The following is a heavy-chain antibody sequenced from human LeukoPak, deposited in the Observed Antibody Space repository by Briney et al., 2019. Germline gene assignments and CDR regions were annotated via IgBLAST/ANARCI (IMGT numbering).Heavy chain of an antibody. V-gene: IGHV4-39*07. J-gene: IGHJ4*02. D-gene: IGHD5-12*01. CDR3: ARAERGFLWWLRGGFDY. CDR1: GGSISSSSYY. Sequence: PSQTLSLTCTVSGGSISSSSYYWGWIRQPPGEGLEWIGSIYYSGSTYYNPSLKSRVTISVDTSKNQFSLKLSSVTAADTAVYYCARAERGFLWWLRGGFDYWGQGTLVTVSS. CDR2: IYYSGST.